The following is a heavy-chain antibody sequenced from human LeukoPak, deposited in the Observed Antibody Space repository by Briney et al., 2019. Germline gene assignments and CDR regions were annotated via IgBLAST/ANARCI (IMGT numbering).Heavy chain of an antibody. D-gene: IGHD2-21*01. J-gene: IGHJ4*02. CDR2: IYYSGST. Sequence: WIRQPPGKGLEWIGSIYYSGSTYYNPSLKSRVTISVDTSKNKFSLKLSSVTAADTAVYYCARLYYYFDYWGQGTLVTVSS. CDR3: ARLYYYFDY. V-gene: IGHV4-39*01.